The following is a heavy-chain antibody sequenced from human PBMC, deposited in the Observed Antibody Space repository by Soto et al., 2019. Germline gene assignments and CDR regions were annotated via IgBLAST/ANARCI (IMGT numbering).Heavy chain of an antibody. Sequence: GGSLRLSCAASGFTFSSYSMNWVRQAPGKGLEWVSAISTSGDNTYSPNSVKGRFTISRENSKNTLYLQMNSLRVEDTAIYYCAKSPAGVNNGLDVWGQGTMVTVSS. CDR1: GFTFSSYS. CDR3: AKSPAGVNNGLDV. V-gene: IGHV3-23*01. CDR2: ISTSGDNT. J-gene: IGHJ3*01. D-gene: IGHD1-20*01.